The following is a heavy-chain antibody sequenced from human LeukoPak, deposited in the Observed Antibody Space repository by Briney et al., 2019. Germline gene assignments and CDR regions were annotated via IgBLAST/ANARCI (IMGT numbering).Heavy chain of an antibody. CDR1: GFTFSRDS. Sequence: GGSLRLSCAASGFTFSRDSMNWVRQAPGKGLEWVSYINGGGSPIFYADSVRGRFTISRDNAKNSLYLQMNSLRAEDTAVYYCVRDNPRCCGVIPANIDDYWGQETLVTVSS. V-gene: IGHV3-48*04. D-gene: IGHD2-21*01. CDR3: VRDNPRCCGVIPANIDDY. CDR2: INGGGSPI. J-gene: IGHJ4*02.